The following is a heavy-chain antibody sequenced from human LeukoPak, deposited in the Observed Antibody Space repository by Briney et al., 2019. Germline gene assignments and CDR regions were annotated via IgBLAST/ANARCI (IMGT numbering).Heavy chain of an antibody. CDR3: ARDLEVATIKYYFDY. V-gene: IGHV3-30*04. CDR1: GFTFSSYA. Sequence: PGGSLRLSCAASGFTFSSYAMHWVRQAPGKGLEWVAVISYDGSNKYYADSVKGRFTISRDNAKNSLYLQMNSLRAEDTAVYYCARDLEVATIKYYFDYWGQGTLVTVSS. CDR2: ISYDGSNK. J-gene: IGHJ4*02. D-gene: IGHD5-24*01.